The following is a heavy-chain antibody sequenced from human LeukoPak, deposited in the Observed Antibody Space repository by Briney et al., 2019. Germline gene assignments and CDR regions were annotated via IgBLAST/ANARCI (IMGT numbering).Heavy chain of an antibody. J-gene: IGHJ4*02. V-gene: IGHV3-21*06. Sequence: PGGSLRLSCAASGFTFSTYSMNGVRQAPGKGLEWVSSISSSSDYIHYADSLKGRFTISRDNAKNSLYLQMNGLRAEDTAVYYCARDPWGSSSFWGQGTLVTVSS. CDR2: ISSSSDYI. CDR3: ARDPWGSSSF. CDR1: GFTFSTYS. D-gene: IGHD6-6*01.